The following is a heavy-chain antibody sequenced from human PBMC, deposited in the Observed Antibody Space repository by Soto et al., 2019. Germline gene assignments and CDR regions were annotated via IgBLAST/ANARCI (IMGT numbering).Heavy chain of an antibody. V-gene: IGHV4-31*03. Sequence: PSETLSLTCTVSGGSISSGGYYWSWIRQHPGKGLEWIGYIYYSGSTYYNPSLKSRVTISVDTSKNQFSLKLSSVTAADTAVYYCARDSSSWCAFDIWGQGTMVTVSS. D-gene: IGHD6-13*01. CDR2: IYYSGST. J-gene: IGHJ3*02. CDR3: ARDSSSWCAFDI. CDR1: GGSISSGGYY.